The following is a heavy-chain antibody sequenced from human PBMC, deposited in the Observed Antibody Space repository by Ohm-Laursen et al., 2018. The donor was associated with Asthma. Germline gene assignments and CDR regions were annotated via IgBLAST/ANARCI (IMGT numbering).Heavy chain of an antibody. V-gene: IGHV3-11*06. CDR1: GFTFSDYY. J-gene: IGHJ4*02. CDR2: ISSSSSYT. CDR3: ARDEVVGATVSLSYYFDY. Sequence: SLRLSCAASGFTFSDYYMSWIRQAPGKGLEWVSYISSSSSYTNYADSVKGRFTISRDNSKNTLYLQMNSLRAEDTAVYYCARDEVVGATVSLSYYFDYWGQGTLVTVSS. D-gene: IGHD1-26*01.